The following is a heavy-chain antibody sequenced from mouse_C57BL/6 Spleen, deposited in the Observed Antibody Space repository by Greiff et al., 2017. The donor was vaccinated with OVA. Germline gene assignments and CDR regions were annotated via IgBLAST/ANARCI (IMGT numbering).Heavy chain of an antibody. CDR3: ARGGLRRVGYFDY. D-gene: IGHD2-4*01. Sequence: VQLQQSGPELVKPGASVKISCKASGYSFTGYYMNWVKQSPEKSLEWIGEINPSTGGTTSNQKFKAKATLTVDKSSSTAYMQLKSLTSEDSAVYYCARGGLRRVGYFDYWGQGTTLTVSS. CDR2: INPSTGGT. V-gene: IGHV1-42*01. CDR1: GYSFTGYY. J-gene: IGHJ2*01.